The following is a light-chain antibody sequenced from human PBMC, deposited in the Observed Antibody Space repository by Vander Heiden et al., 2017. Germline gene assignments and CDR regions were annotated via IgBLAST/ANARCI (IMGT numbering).Light chain of an antibody. V-gene: IGLV1-40*01. CDR3: QSYDSSLSGPWV. CDR2: GNS. CDR1: SPNIGAGYD. J-gene: IGLJ3*02. Sequence: QSVLTQPPSVSVAPGQRLTISCTGSSPNIGAGYDVHWYQQLPGTAPKLLIYGNSNRPSGVPDRFSGSKSGTSASLAITGLQAEDEADYYCQSYDSSLSGPWVFGGGTKLTVL.